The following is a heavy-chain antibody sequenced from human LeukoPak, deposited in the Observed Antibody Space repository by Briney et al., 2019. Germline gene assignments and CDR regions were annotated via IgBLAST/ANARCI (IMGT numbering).Heavy chain of an antibody. J-gene: IGHJ4*02. CDR2: IKQDGSEK. Sequence: PGGSLRLSCAASGFTFSSYWMSWVRQAPGKGLEWVANIKQDGSEKYYVDSVKGRFTISRDNAKNSLYLQLNSLRAEDTAVYYCAKDPDDFWSGTFDYWGQGTLVTVSS. CDR1: GFTFSSYW. CDR3: AKDPDDFWSGTFDY. V-gene: IGHV3-7*01. D-gene: IGHD3-3*01.